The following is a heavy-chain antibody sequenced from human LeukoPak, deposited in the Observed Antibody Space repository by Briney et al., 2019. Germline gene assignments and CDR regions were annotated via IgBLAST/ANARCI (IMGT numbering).Heavy chain of an antibody. Sequence: ASVKVSCKASGYTFTSYGISWVRQAPGQGLEWMGWISAYNGNTKYAQRLQGRVTMTTDTSTTTAYVELRSLRSDDTAVYYCARSAYCGGDCYSGSIDYWGQGTLVTVSS. CDR1: GYTFTSYG. CDR2: ISAYNGNT. J-gene: IGHJ4*02. V-gene: IGHV1-18*01. CDR3: ARSAYCGGDCYSGSIDY. D-gene: IGHD2-21*02.